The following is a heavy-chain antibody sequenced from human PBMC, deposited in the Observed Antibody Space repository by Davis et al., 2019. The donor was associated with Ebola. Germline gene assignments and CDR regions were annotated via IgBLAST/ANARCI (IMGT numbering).Heavy chain of an antibody. Sequence: GESLKISCAASGFTFSKAGMSGFRQAPGKGLEWVGRIKSKTDGGTIDYAAPVKGRFTISRDDSKNTLFLQWDSLKTEDTAVYHCTTRTAVTDVHAFDVWGQGTMVAVSP. V-gene: IGHV3-15*01. CDR3: TTRTAVTDVHAFDV. CDR2: IKSKTDGGTI. CDR1: GFTFSKAG. J-gene: IGHJ3*01. D-gene: IGHD6-19*01.